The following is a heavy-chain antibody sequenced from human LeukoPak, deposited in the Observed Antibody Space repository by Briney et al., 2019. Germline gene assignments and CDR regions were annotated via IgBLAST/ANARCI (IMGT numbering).Heavy chain of an antibody. CDR1: GFIVSSNY. V-gene: IGHV3-53*01. CDR3: ARETSEYD. J-gene: IGHJ4*02. CDR2: LYSGGDT. D-gene: IGHD2/OR15-2a*01. Sequence: GGSLRLSCAASGFIVSSNYMSWVRQAPGKGLEWVSVLYSGGDTYYADSVKGRFTISRDNSKNTLNLQMNSLRAEDTAVYYCARETSEYDWGQGTLVTVSS.